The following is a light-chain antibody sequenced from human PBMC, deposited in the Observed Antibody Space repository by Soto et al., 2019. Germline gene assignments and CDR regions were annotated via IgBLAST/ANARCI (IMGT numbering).Light chain of an antibody. CDR3: QQYGNSRST. J-gene: IGKJ1*01. CDR2: GAS. Sequence: TLSLVALSLYKGERATLSCRASQSVRRSYLAWYQQKPGQAPRLLIYGASTRATGIPARFSGSGSGTEFTLTISSLQSEDFAVYYCQQYGNSRSTFGHGTKVDIK. CDR1: QSVRRSY. V-gene: IGKV3-20*01.